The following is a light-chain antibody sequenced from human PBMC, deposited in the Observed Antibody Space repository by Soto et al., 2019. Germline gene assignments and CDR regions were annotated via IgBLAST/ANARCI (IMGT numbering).Light chain of an antibody. CDR2: AAS. V-gene: IGKV3-20*01. CDR3: QQYGSSPLT. CDR1: QSISSNY. Sequence: EIVLTQSPGTLSLSPGERVTLSCRASQSISSNYLAWYQQKPGQAPRLLIYAASSRATGIPDRFSGSGSGTDFTLTIGRLEPEDFAVYYCQQYGSSPLTFGGGTKVEIK. J-gene: IGKJ4*01.